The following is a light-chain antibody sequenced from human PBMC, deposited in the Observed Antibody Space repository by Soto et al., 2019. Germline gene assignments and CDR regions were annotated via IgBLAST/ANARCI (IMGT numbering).Light chain of an antibody. Sequence: QSALTQPPSASGSPGQSVIISCTGTSSDYVSWYQKNPGKAPKLIIYEVTHRPSGVPGRFSGSKSGNTASLTVSGLQPDDEADYYCASYAGSNNLIFGGGTKVTVL. CDR1: SSDY. J-gene: IGLJ2*01. CDR3: ASYAGSNNLI. V-gene: IGLV2-8*01. CDR2: EVT.